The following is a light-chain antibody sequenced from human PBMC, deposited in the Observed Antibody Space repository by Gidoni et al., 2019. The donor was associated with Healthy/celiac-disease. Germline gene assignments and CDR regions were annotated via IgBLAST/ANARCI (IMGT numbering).Light chain of an antibody. CDR3: NSRDSSGNVV. CDR1: RLRNYY. CDR2: GKN. J-gene: IGLJ2*01. Sequence: SSELTQDPAVSVALGQTVRITCQGDRLRNYYSSWYQQEPGQAPVLVIYGKNNRPSGIPDRFSGSSSGNTASLTITGAQAEDEADYYCNSRDSSGNVVFGGGTKLTVL. V-gene: IGLV3-19*01.